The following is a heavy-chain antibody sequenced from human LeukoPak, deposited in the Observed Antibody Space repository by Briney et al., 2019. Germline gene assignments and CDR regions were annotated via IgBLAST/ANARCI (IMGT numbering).Heavy chain of an antibody. CDR2: IIPIFGTA. Sequence: SVKVSCKASGGTFSSYAISWVRQAPGQGLEWVGGIIPIFGTANYAQKFQGRVTITADESTSTAYMELSSLRSEDTAVYYCARDPGDYDFWSAEPLNWFDPWGQGTLVTVSS. V-gene: IGHV1-69*13. D-gene: IGHD3-3*01. CDR3: ARDPGDYDFWSAEPLNWFDP. J-gene: IGHJ5*02. CDR1: GGTFSSYA.